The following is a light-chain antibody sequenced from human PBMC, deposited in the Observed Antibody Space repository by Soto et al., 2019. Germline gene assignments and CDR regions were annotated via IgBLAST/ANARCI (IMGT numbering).Light chain of an antibody. CDR2: KAS. V-gene: IGKV1-5*03. J-gene: IGKJ1*01. CDR1: QTISSW. CDR3: QHYNSYSEA. Sequence: DIQMTQSPSTLSGSVGDRVTITCRASQTISSWLAWYQQKPGKAPKLLIYKASTLKSGVSSTFSGCGSGTEFTLTISSLQPDDFATYYCQHYNSYSEAFGLGTKGDIK.